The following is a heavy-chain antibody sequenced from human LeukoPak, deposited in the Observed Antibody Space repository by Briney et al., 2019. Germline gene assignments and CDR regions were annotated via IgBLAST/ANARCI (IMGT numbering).Heavy chain of an antibody. CDR3: ARERIQLLDY. Sequence: GGSLRLSCAASGFPFSDYYMYWIRQAPGKGLEWVSNIRGSSNTIYYADSVKGRFTISRDNSKNTLYLQMNSLRAEDTAVYYCARERIQLLDYWGQGTLVTVSS. CDR1: GFPFSDYY. V-gene: IGHV3-11*04. CDR2: IRGSSNTI. J-gene: IGHJ4*01. D-gene: IGHD5-18*01.